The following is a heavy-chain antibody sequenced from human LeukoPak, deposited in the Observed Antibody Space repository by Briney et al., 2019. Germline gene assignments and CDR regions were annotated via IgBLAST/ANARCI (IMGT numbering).Heavy chain of an antibody. CDR3: ARDETTVTTTQYPQH. D-gene: IGHD4-17*01. CDR1: GFTFSNYG. J-gene: IGHJ1*01. CDR2: IW. Sequence: GGSLRLSCAASGFTFSNYGMHWVRQAPGKGLEWVAVIWSVKGRFTISRDNSKNTLYLQMNSLRAEDTAVYYCARDETTVTTTQYPQHWGQGTLVTVSS. V-gene: IGHV3-33*01.